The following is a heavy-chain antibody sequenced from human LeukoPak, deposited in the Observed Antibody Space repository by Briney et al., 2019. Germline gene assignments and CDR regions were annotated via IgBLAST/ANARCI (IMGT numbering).Heavy chain of an antibody. CDR1: GVSISSYY. J-gene: IGHJ4*02. CDR2: MYYSGNT. V-gene: IGHV4-59*08. CDR3: ARHSSGYYYSPLDY. D-gene: IGHD3-22*01. Sequence: SETLSLTCTVSGVSISSYYWYWIRQPPGKGLEWIGYMYYSGNTNYNPSLKSRVTISVDTSKNQFSLKLSAVTAADTAVYYCARHSSGYYYSPLDYWGQGTLVTVSS.